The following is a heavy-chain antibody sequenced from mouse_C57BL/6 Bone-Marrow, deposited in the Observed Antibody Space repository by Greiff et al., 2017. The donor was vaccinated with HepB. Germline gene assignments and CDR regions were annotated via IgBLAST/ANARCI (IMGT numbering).Heavy chain of an antibody. D-gene: IGHD1-1*01. J-gene: IGHJ1*03. CDR3: ARKRDGSSYWYFDV. V-gene: IGHV2-9-1*01. CDR1: GFSLTSYA. CDR2: IWTGGGT. Sequence: VKLVESGPGLVAPSQSLSITCTVSGFSLTSYAISWVRQPPGKGLEWLGVIWTGGGTNYNSALKSRLSISKDNSKSQVFLKMNSLQTDDTARYYCARKRDGSSYWYFDVWGTGTTVTVSS.